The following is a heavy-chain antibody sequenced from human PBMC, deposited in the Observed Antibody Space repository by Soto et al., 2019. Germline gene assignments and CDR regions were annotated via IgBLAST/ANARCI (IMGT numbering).Heavy chain of an antibody. J-gene: IGHJ4*02. CDR1: GVSISSGTHY. CDR2: IFYSGHT. D-gene: IGHD2-8*02. V-gene: IGHV4-39*01. CDR3: ASPPPGAAIDY. Sequence: PSETLSLPCPVSGVSISSGTHYWGWIRQPPGKALEWIGSIFYSGHTQYNPSLNSRVSISVDTSKNQFSLKLTSVTAADTAVYYCASPPPGAAIDYWGQGTLVTVSS.